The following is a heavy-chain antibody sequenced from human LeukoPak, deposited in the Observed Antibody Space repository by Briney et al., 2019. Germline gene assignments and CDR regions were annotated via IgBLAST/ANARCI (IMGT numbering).Heavy chain of an antibody. Sequence: GGSLRLSCAASGLTFTGYSMNWVRQAPGKGLEWVSSISSGSDNIYYADSVKGRFTISRDNARNSLYLQVYSLRADDTAVYYCARDPPYYDFWSDDAYYFDYWGQGTLVTVSS. D-gene: IGHD3-3*01. CDR2: ISSGSDNI. J-gene: IGHJ4*02. V-gene: IGHV3-21*01. CDR1: GLTFTGYS. CDR3: ARDPPYYDFWSDDAYYFDY.